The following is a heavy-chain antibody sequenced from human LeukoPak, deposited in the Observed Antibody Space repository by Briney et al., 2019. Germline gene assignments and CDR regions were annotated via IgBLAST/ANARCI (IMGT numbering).Heavy chain of an antibody. D-gene: IGHD4-11*01. CDR3: TRDSLYSNYVGSYYYYYYGMDV. CDR1: GFTFGDYA. Sequence: GGSLRLSCTASGFTFGDYAMSWVRQAPGKGLEWVGFITSKAYGGTTEYAASVKGRFTISRDDSKSIAYLQMNSLKTEDTAVYYCTRDSLYSNYVGSYYYYYYGMDVWGQGTTVTVSS. J-gene: IGHJ6*02. CDR2: ITSKAYGGTT. V-gene: IGHV3-49*04.